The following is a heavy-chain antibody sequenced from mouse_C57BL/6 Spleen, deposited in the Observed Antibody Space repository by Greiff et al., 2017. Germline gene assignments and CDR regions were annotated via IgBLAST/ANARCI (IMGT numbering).Heavy chain of an antibody. CDR2: IYPGDGDT. Sequence: VQLQQSGPELVKPGASVKISCKASGYAFSSSWMNWVKQRPGKGLEWIGRIYPGDGDTNYNGKFKGKATLTADKSSSTAYMQLSSLTSEESAVYFCARDEGRAMDYWGQGASVTVS. V-gene: IGHV1-82*01. CDR1: GYAFSSSW. J-gene: IGHJ4*01. CDR3: ARDEGRAMDY.